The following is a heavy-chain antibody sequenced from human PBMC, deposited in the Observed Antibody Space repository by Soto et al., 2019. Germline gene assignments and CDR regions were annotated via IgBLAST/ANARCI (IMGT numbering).Heavy chain of an antibody. D-gene: IGHD6-19*01. Sequence: CPGLCSAACGLMVEDYAMHWVRQNPGKGLEWVSFISWNSGSVVYADSVKGRFTISRDNAQTFLYLQMNARRAEETALNYCSKALDYSSAWSNVPLAYCGQGALVTVSS. CDR1: GLMVEDYA. V-gene: IGHV3-9*01. J-gene: IGHJ4*02. CDR2: ISWNSGSV. CDR3: SKALDYSSAWSNVPLAY.